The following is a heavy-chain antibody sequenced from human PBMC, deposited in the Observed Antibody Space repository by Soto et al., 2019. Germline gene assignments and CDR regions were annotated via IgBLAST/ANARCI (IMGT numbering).Heavy chain of an antibody. J-gene: IGHJ4*02. CDR1: GGSISSGGYY. V-gene: IGHV4-61*08. Sequence: SETLSLTCTVSGGSISSGGYYWSWIRQHPGKGLEWIGNIYYSGSTNYNPSLKSRVTISVDTSKNQFSLKLTSVTAADTAVYFCARFNHFDYWGQGTLVTVSS. CDR2: IYYSGST. CDR3: ARFNHFDY.